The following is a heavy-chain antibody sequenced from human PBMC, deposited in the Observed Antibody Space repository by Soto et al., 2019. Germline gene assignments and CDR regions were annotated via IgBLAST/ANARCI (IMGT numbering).Heavy chain of an antibody. CDR2: INYVGRTS. Sequence: PSETLSLTCTVSGDSMSGFYWSWIRQTPGKGLEWIGYINYVGRTSYYSPSLQSRVTIPPDSSKNQFSLILSSVTAADTAVYFCARFRRNYFDYWGQGTQVTVSS. V-gene: IGHV4-59*01. J-gene: IGHJ4*02. CDR1: GDSMSGFY. D-gene: IGHD3-10*01. CDR3: ARFRRNYFDY.